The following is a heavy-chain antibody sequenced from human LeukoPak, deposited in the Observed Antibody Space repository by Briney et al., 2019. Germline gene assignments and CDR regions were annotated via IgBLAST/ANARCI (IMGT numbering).Heavy chain of an antibody. Sequence: GGSLRLSCAASGFTFSSYGMHWVRQAPGKGLEWVAFTRYDGSNKYYADSVKGRFTISRDNSKNTLYLQMNSLRAEDTAVYYCAKWDIVVVPAAYLFDPWGQGTLVTVSS. CDR3: AKWDIVVVPAAYLFDP. CDR2: TRYDGSNK. V-gene: IGHV3-30*02. D-gene: IGHD2-2*01. J-gene: IGHJ5*02. CDR1: GFTFSSYG.